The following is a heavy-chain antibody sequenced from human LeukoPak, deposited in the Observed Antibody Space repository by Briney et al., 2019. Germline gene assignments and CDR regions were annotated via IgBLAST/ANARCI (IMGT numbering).Heavy chain of an antibody. CDR1: GFTFNYYA. V-gene: IGHV3-23*01. J-gene: IGHJ4*02. CDR2: ISDNEGRT. D-gene: IGHD5-18*01. Sequence: GGSLRLSCAASGFTFNYYAMSWVRQATGKGLEWVSGISDNEGRTYYTDSVKGRFTISRDNSKNTVYLQMNNLRADDTAVYFCARHDSFIPYWGQGTLVTLSS. CDR3: ARHDSFIPY.